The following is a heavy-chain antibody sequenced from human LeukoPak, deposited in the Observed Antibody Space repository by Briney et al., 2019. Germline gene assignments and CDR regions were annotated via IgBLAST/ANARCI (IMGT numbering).Heavy chain of an antibody. J-gene: IGHJ4*02. D-gene: IGHD1-7*01. Sequence: PGGSLRLSCAASGFTFSNYDMIWVRQAPGKGLEWVSGISGSGSNTYYADSVKGQFTISRDNSQTTLSLQMTSLRVENTAVYYCARRKNSGFDYWGQGTLVAVSS. CDR1: GFTFSNYD. CDR2: ISGSGSNT. CDR3: ARRKNSGFDY. V-gene: IGHV3-23*01.